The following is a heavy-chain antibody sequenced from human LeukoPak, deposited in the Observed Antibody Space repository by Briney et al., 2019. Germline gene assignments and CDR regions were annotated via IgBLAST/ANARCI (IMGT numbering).Heavy chain of an antibody. CDR2: IYYSGST. CDR1: GASISSYY. J-gene: IGHJ4*02. V-gene: IGHV4-59*01. Sequence: SETLSLTCTASGASISSYYWSWIRQPPGKGLEWIGYIYYSGSTNYNPSLKSRVTFSVDTSKNQFSLKLISVTAADTAVYYCARVKGVVTAILDYWGEGTLVTVSS. D-gene: IGHD2-21*02. CDR3: ARVKGVVTAILDY.